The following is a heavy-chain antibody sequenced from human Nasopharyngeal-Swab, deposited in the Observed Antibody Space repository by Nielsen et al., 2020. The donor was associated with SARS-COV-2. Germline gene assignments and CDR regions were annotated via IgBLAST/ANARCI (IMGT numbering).Heavy chain of an antibody. CDR1: GYSFTSYW. CDR2: IDPSDSYT. Sequence: GESLKISCKGSGYSFTSYWISWVRQMPGKGLEWMGRIDPSDSYTNYSPSFQGHVTISADKSISTAYLQWSSLKASDTAMYYCAMLKNYGSGSYYEKYYYYGMDVWGQGTTVTVSS. CDR3: AMLKNYGSGSYYEKYYYYGMDV. V-gene: IGHV5-10-1*01. D-gene: IGHD3-10*01. J-gene: IGHJ6*02.